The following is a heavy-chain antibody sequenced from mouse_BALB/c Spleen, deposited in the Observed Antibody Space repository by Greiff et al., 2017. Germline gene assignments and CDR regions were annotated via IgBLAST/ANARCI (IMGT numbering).Heavy chain of an antibody. CDR2: INPNNGGT. J-gene: IGHJ4*01. Sequence: VQLKQSGPELVKPGASVKIPCKASGYTFTDYNMDWVKQSHGKSLEWIGDINPNNGGTIYNQKFKGKATLTVDKSSSTAYMELRSLTSEDTAVYYGARRLRRDGYYAMDYWGQGTSVTVSS. CDR3: ARRLRRDGYYAMDY. V-gene: IGHV1-18*01. CDR1: GYTFTDYN. D-gene: IGHD2-4*01.